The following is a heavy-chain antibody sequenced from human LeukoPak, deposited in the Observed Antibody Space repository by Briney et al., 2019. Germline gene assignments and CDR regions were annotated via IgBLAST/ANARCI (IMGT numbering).Heavy chain of an antibody. CDR1: GFTFSSYA. CDR3: AKRRGLELLYYYYMDV. CDR2: ISGSGGST. Sequence: GGSLRLSCAASGFTFSSYAMTWVRQAPGKGLEWVSGISGSGGSTYYADSAKGRFTISRDNSNNTLYLQMNSLRAEDTAVYYCAKRRGLELLYYYYMDVWGKGTTVTVSS. D-gene: IGHD1-7*01. V-gene: IGHV3-23*01. J-gene: IGHJ6*03.